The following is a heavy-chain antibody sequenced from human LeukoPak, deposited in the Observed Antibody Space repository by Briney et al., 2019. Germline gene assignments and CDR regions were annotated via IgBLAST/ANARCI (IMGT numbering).Heavy chain of an antibody. J-gene: IGHJ6*02. CDR3: ARNVDTASYGMDV. D-gene: IGHD5-18*01. V-gene: IGHV4-31*03. Sequence: SETLSLTCTVSGGSISSGGYYWSWIRQHPGKGLEWIGYIYYSGSTYYNPSLKSRVTISVDTSKNQFSLKLSSVTAADTAVYYCARNVDTASYGMDVWGQGTTVTVSS. CDR1: GGSISSGGYY. CDR2: IYYSGST.